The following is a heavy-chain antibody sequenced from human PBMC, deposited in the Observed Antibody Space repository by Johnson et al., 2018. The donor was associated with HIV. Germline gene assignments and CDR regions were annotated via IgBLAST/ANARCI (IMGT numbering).Heavy chain of an antibody. CDR1: GSTWDDYA. V-gene: IGHV3-20*04. J-gene: IGHJ3*02. CDR3: VRGPLYDFWRGEAFDI. CDR2: INWHGGPA. Sequence: VQLVESGGGVVRPGGSLGPPCAPPGSTWDDYAMNWVRKPPGKGLEWASGINWHGGPAGNAASVRGGFTISRDNSKNTLYAQMNSLTAEDTAVYYCVRGPLYDFWRGEAFDIWGQGTMVTVSS. D-gene: IGHD3-3*01.